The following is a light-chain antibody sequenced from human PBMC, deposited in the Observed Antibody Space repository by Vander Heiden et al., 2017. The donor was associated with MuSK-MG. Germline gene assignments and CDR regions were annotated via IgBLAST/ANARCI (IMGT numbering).Light chain of an antibody. Sequence: DIQMTQSPSTLSASVGDRVTITCRASQSISSWLAWYQQKPGKAPKLLIYKASSLESGVPSRFSGSGSGTEFTLTISSLQPDDFATYYCQQYNSYITFGGGTKVEI. V-gene: IGKV1-5*03. CDR1: QSISSW. CDR2: KAS. CDR3: QQYNSYIT. J-gene: IGKJ4*01.